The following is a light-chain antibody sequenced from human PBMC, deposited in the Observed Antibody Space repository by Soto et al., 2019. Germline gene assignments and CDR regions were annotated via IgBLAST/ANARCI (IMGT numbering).Light chain of an antibody. CDR1: QSVSSSS. CDR3: QQYGSSPRT. J-gene: IGKJ1*01. V-gene: IGKV3-20*01. Sequence: IVLTQSPGTLSLAPGESATLSCRASQSVSSSSLAWYQQKRGQAPRLLIHDASSRATGIPDRFSGSGSGTDFTLTISRLEPEDFAVYYCQQYGSSPRTFGQGTKVDIK. CDR2: DAS.